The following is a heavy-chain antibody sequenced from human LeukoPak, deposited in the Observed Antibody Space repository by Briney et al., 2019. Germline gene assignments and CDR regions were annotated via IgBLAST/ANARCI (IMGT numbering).Heavy chain of an antibody. J-gene: IGHJ4*02. V-gene: IGHV3-30*18. D-gene: IGHD6-13*01. Sequence: GGSLRLSCAASGFTFSSYGMHWVRQAPGKGLEWVAVISYDGSNKYYADSVKGRFTIPRDNSKNTLYLQMNSLRAEDTAVYYCAKDHRSEAAGLAFDYWGQGTLVTVSS. CDR1: GFTFSSYG. CDR3: AKDHRSEAAGLAFDY. CDR2: ISYDGSNK.